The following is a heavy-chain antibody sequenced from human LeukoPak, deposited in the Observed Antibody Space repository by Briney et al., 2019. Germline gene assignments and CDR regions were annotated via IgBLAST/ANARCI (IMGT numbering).Heavy chain of an antibody. D-gene: IGHD3-16*01. CDR1: GGSISSYY. Sequence: SETLSLTCTVSGGSISSYYWGWIRQPPGKGLEWIGSIYYSGSTYYNPSLKSRVTISVDTSKNQFSLKLSSVTAADTAVYYCARDSDDYVWGSSSWGQGTLVTVSS. CDR2: IYYSGST. J-gene: IGHJ5*02. CDR3: ARDSDDYVWGSSS. V-gene: IGHV4-39*07.